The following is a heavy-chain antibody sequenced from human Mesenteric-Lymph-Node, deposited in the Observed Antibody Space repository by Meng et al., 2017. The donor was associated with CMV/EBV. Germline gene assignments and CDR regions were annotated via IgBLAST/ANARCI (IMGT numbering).Heavy chain of an antibody. Sequence: GESLKISCVVSGFTFSSYAMSWVRQAPGKGLEWVSAISGSGGSTYYADSVKGRFTISRDNSKNTLYLQMNSLRAEDTAVYYCAMDMEDIVVVPAAYGDAFDIWGQGTMVTVSS. CDR2: ISGSGGST. CDR1: GFTFSSYA. D-gene: IGHD2-2*01. V-gene: IGHV3-23*01. CDR3: AMDMEDIVVVPAAYGDAFDI. J-gene: IGHJ3*02.